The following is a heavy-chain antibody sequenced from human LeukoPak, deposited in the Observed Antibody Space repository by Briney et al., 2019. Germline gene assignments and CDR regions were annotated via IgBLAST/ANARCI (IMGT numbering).Heavy chain of an antibody. D-gene: IGHD2-2*01. V-gene: IGHV4-4*07. CDR1: GGSISSYY. J-gene: IGHJ3*01. CDR3: AGVSCSSTSCPRRGALDV. CDR2: IYTSGST. Sequence: SETLSLTCTVSGGSISSYYWSWIRQPAGKGLEWIGRIYTSGSTNYNPSLKSRVTMSVDTSKNQFSLKLSSVTAADTAVYYCAGVSCSSTSCPRRGALDVWGQGTMVTVSS.